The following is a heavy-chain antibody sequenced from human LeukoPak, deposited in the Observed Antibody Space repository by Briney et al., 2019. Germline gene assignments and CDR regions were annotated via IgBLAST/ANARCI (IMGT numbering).Heavy chain of an antibody. CDR3: ARMALDGGESIGFDS. CDR1: GYTFTDYF. CDR2: INPNIGDA. D-gene: IGHD2-21*01. V-gene: IGHV1-2*02. Sequence: ASVKVSCKASGYTFTDYFIHWVRQAPGQGLEWMGWINPNIGDASYAQKFQDRVTMTRDRSINTAYMELSRLTSDDTAVYYCARMALDGGESIGFDSWGQGTLVTVSS. J-gene: IGHJ5*01.